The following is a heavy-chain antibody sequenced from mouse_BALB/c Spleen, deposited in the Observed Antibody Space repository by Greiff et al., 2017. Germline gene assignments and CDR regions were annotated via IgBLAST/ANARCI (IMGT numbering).Heavy chain of an antibody. CDR1: GYTFTEYT. V-gene: IGHV1-18*01. J-gene: IGHJ2*01. D-gene: IGHD2-1*01. CDR2: INPNNGGT. Sequence: EVHLVESGPELVKPGASVKISCKTSGYTFTEYTMHWVKQSHGKSLEWIGGINPNNGGTSYNQKFKGKATLTVDKSSSTAYMELRSLTSEDSAVYYCARRANGNFYFDYWGQGTTLTVSS. CDR3: ARRANGNFYFDY.